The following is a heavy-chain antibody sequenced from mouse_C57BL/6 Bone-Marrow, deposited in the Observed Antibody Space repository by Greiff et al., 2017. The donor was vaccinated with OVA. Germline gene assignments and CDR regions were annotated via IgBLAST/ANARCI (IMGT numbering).Heavy chain of an antibody. J-gene: IGHJ3*01. CDR3: ARAFYGSSYPAWFGY. CDR2: IHPNSGST. D-gene: IGHD1-1*01. Sequence: QVQLQQPGAELVKPGASVKLSCKASGYTFTSYWMHWVKQRPGQGLEWIGMIHPNSGSTNYNEKFKSKATLTVDKSSSTAYMQLSSLTSEDSAVYYGARAFYGSSYPAWFGYWGQGTLVTVSA. V-gene: IGHV1-64*01. CDR1: GYTFTSYW.